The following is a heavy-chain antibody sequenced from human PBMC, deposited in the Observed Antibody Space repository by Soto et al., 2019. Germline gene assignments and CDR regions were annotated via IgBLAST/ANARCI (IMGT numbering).Heavy chain of an antibody. CDR1: GFTLSSYW. J-gene: IGHJ4*02. D-gene: IGHD6-13*01. Sequence: EVQLVESGGGLVQPGGSLRLSCVGSGFTLSSYWMRWARQAPGKGLEWLANIKQDGSEQHYVDSVKGRFSISRDNAQNSLFLHMSSLRDEDTAVYYCARGSSLNYWGQGTLVTVSS. CDR3: ARGSSLNY. CDR2: IKQDGSEQ. V-gene: IGHV3-7*01.